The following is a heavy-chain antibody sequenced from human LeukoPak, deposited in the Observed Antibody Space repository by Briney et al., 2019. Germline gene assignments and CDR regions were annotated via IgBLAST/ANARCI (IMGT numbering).Heavy chain of an antibody. V-gene: IGHV1-2*02. CDR1: GYTFTGYY. CDR2: INPNSGGT. Sequence: ASVKVSCKASGYTFTGYYMHWVRQAPGQGLEWMGWINPNSGGTNYAQKFQGRVTMTRDTSISTAYMELSRLRSDDTAVYYCARDMHYYYGSGLDIWGQGTMVTVSS. J-gene: IGHJ3*02. CDR3: ARDMHYYYGSGLDI. D-gene: IGHD3-10*01.